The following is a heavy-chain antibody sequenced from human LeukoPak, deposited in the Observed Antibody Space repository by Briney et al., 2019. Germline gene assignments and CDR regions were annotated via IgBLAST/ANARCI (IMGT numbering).Heavy chain of an antibody. V-gene: IGHV1-3*01. CDR2: INAGNGNT. Sequence: ASVKVSCKASGYTFTDFAIHWVRRAPGQRLEWMGWINAGNGNTKYSQKFQGRVTITRDTSASTAYMELSSLRSEDTAVYFCARDPKTGYLDYWGQGTLVTVSS. J-gene: IGHJ4*02. CDR1: GYTFTDFA. D-gene: IGHD1-14*01. CDR3: ARDPKTGYLDY.